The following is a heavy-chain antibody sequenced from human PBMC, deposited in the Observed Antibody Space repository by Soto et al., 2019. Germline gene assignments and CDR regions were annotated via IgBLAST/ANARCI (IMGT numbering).Heavy chain of an antibody. CDR3: ARLGRYYQSLDS. V-gene: IGHV4-59*08. CDR2: IYYSGST. CDR1: GGSIRSYY. D-gene: IGHD3-10*01. Sequence: SETLSLTCTVSGGSIRSYYWSWIRQPPGKGLEWIGNIYYSGSTNYNPSLKSRVTLSVDTSKNQFSLKLSSVTAADTAVYYCARLGRYYQSLDSWGPGTLVTVSS. J-gene: IGHJ5*01.